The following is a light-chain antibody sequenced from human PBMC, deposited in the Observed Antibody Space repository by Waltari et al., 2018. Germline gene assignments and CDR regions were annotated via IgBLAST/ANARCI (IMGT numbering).Light chain of an antibody. CDR1: QSVSSE. Sequence: ETVMTQSPGTLSVSPGDRVTLSCRASQSVSSELAWYQQKPGQSPRLLIYGASTRVTGIPARFSGSGSGKEFTLTISSLQSEDFEVYYCQQYNKWPLTFGGGTKVEIK. CDR2: GAS. J-gene: IGKJ4*01. V-gene: IGKV3-15*01. CDR3: QQYNKWPLT.